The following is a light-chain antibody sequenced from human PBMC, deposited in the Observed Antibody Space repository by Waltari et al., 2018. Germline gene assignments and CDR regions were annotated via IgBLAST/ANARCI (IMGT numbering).Light chain of an antibody. J-gene: IGKJ3*01. Sequence: DIVLTQTPVSLSVTPGESASISCRSSQSLLHSNGNTYLYWLLQKPGQPPRLLIQIASTRCSGVSDRFSGSGSGTDVTLKISRVKAEDVGIYYCMPALQTPFTFGPGTKLHV. V-gene: IGKV2-29*02. CDR3: MPALQTPFT. CDR1: QSLLHSNGNTY. CDR2: IAS.